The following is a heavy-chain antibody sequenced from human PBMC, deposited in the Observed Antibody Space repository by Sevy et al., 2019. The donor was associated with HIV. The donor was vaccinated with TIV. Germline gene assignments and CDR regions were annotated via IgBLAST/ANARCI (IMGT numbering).Heavy chain of an antibody. D-gene: IGHD2-8*01. J-gene: IGHJ5*02. CDR3: TRNGGAFDNGFDP. V-gene: IGHV3-48*03. Sequence: GGSLRLSCTASGFTFSSYDMNWVRQAPGKGLEWVSKISSSGSSIYYADSVKGRFTISRDNAKNSLNLQMNSLRAEDTAVYYCTRNGGAFDNGFDPWGQGTLVTVSA. CDR1: GFTFSSYD. CDR2: ISSSGSSI.